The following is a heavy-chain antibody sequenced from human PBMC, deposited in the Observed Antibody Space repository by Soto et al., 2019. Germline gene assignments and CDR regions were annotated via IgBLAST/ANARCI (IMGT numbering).Heavy chain of an antibody. Sequence: EVQLLESGGGLVQPGGSLSLYCAPSGFTFSTYAMSWVRQAPGKGLEWVSTITTSGGNTYYADSVQGRFTISRDNSKNTLYLQMNSLRAEDTAVYYCAGRYCTNGVCYTNYYYYIDVWGKGTTVTVSS. V-gene: IGHV3-23*01. CDR2: ITTSGGNT. CDR3: AGRYCTNGVCYTNYYYYIDV. CDR1: GFTFSTYA. J-gene: IGHJ6*03. D-gene: IGHD2-8*01.